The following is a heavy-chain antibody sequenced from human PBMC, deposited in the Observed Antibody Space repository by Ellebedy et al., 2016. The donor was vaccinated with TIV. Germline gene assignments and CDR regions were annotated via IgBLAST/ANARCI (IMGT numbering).Heavy chain of an antibody. Sequence: MPSETLSLTCAVYGGSFSGYYWSRIRQPPGKGLEWIGEINHSGSTNYNPSLKSRVTISVDTSKNQFSLKLSSVTAADTAVYYCATANWGEGYFDLWGRGTLVTVSS. J-gene: IGHJ2*01. CDR3: ATANWGEGYFDL. D-gene: IGHD7-27*01. CDR1: GGSFSGYY. V-gene: IGHV4-34*01. CDR2: INHSGST.